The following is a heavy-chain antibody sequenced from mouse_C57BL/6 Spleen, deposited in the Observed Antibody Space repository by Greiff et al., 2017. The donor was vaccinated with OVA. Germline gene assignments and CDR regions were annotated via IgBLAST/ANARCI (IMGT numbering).Heavy chain of an antibody. CDR1: GYTFTSYW. J-gene: IGHJ3*01. D-gene: IGHD2-4*01. V-gene: IGHV1-72*01. Sequence: QVQLKQPGAELVKPGASVKLSCKASGYTFTSYWMHWVKQRPGRGLEWIGRIDPNSGGTKYNEKFKSKATLTVDKPSSTAYMQLSSLTSEDSAVYYCARERYYDYDGAWFAYWGQGTLVTVSA. CDR2: IDPNSGGT. CDR3: ARERYYDYDGAWFAY.